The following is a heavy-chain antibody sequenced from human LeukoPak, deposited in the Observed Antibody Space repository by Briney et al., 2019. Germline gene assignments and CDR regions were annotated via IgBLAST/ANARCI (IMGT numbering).Heavy chain of an antibody. CDR2: IKSKTDSGTT. D-gene: IGHD1-1*01. Sequence: GGSLRLSCAASGFTFSNAWMSWVRQGPGKGLEWVSRIKSKTDSGTTDYAAPVKGRFTISRDDSKITLYLQMNSLKTEDTAMYYCTTFNYYYWYFDLWGRGTLVTVSS. CDR1: GFTFSNAW. CDR3: TTFNYYYWYFDL. V-gene: IGHV3-15*01. J-gene: IGHJ2*01.